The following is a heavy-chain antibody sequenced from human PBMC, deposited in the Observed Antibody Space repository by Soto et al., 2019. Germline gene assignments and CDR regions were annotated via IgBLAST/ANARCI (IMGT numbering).Heavy chain of an antibody. CDR3: ARSKKVVVVIAIKRYDAFDI. D-gene: IGHD2-21*01. Sequence: PGGSLRLSCAASGFTFSSYAMSWVRQAPGKGLEWVSAISGSGGSTYYADSVKGRFTISRDNSKNTLYLQMNSLRAEDTAVYYCARSKKVVVVIAIKRYDAFDIWGQGTMVTVSS. CDR2: ISGSGGST. V-gene: IGHV3-23*01. J-gene: IGHJ3*02. CDR1: GFTFSSYA.